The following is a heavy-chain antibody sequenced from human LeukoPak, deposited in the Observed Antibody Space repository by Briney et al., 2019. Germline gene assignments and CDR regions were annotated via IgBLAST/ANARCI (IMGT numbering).Heavy chain of an antibody. J-gene: IGHJ4*02. CDR3: AKGSGRGYSYGLEY. CDR2: ISSSAGST. V-gene: IGHV3-23*01. Sequence: GGSLRLSCAASGFTFRNSAMSWVRQAPGKGPEWVSVISSSAGSTYYADSVKGRFTISRDNSKNTLYLQMNSLRAEDTAVYYCAKGSGRGYSYGLEYWGQGTLVTVSS. D-gene: IGHD5-18*01. CDR1: GFTFRNSA.